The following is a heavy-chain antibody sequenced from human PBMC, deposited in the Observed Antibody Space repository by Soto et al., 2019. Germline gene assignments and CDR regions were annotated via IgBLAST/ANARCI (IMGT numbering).Heavy chain of an antibody. Sequence: GESLKISCKGSGYSFTSYWIGWVRQMPGKGLEWMWIIYPGDSDTRYSPSFQGQVTISADKSISTAYLQWSSLKASDTAMYYCARFGRRRVGATQSDAFDIWGQGTMVTVSS. CDR1: GYSFTSYW. V-gene: IGHV5-51*01. D-gene: IGHD1-26*01. J-gene: IGHJ3*02. CDR2: IYPGDSDT. CDR3: ARFGRRRVGATQSDAFDI.